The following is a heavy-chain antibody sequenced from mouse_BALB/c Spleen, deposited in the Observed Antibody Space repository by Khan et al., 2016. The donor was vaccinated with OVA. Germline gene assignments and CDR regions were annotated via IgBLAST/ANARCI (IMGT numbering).Heavy chain of an antibody. J-gene: IGHJ3*01. D-gene: IGHD1-2*01. CDR2: IYPRSGNT. Sequence: QVQLQQSGAELARPGASVKLSCKASGYTFTDYYINWVKQRTGQGLEWIGEIYPRSGNTYYNEKFKGKATLTADKSSSIAYMQLSSLTSEDSAVYFCARRNYFGYTFAYGGQGTLVTVSA. CDR3: ARRNYFGYTFAY. V-gene: IGHV1-77*01. CDR1: GYTFTDYY.